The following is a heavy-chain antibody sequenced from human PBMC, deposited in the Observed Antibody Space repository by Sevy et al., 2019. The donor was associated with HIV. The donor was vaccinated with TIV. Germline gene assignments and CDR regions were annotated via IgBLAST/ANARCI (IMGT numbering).Heavy chain of an antibody. Sequence: GGCLRLSCAASGFTFRSYGMHWVRQAPGKGLEWVVFIRYDGTTKYYADSVKGRFTISRDNSKNTLYLQMNSLRPEDTSVYYCAKGLGMVQGALLSEDLWGQGTMVTVSS. CDR2: IRYDGTTK. V-gene: IGHV3-30*02. D-gene: IGHD3-10*01. CDR1: GFTFRSYG. CDR3: AKGLGMVQGALLSEDL. J-gene: IGHJ3*01.